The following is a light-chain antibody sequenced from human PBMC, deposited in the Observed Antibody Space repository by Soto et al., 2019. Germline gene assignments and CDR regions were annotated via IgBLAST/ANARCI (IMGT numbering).Light chain of an antibody. CDR3: QQYSSSPSIT. Sequence: EIVLTQSPGTLSLSPGERATLSCRASQSVSSGYLAWYHQKPGQAXXLLLYGASTRATGIPDRFSGSGSGTDFTLTISRLEPEDFAVYYCQQYSSSPSITFGQGTRLEIK. CDR2: GAS. V-gene: IGKV3-20*01. CDR1: QSVSSGY. J-gene: IGKJ5*01.